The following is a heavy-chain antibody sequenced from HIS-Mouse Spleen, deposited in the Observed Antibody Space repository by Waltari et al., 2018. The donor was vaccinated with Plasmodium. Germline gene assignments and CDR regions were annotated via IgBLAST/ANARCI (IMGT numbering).Heavy chain of an antibody. CDR3: ARSIAATVTFYFDY. D-gene: IGHD6-13*01. Sequence: QVQLQESGPGLVKPSQTLSLTCTVSGGSISSGGYYWSWIRQHPGQGLEWIGYIDYSGSNYYNPSLKSRGTISVDTSKNQFSLKLSSVTAADTAVYYCARSIAATVTFYFDYWGQGTLVTVSS. CDR1: GGSISSGGYY. V-gene: IGHV4-31*03. J-gene: IGHJ4*02. CDR2: IDYSGSN.